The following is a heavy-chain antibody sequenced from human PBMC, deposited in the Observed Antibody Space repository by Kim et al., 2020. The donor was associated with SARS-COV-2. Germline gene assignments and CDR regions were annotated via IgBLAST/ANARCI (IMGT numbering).Heavy chain of an antibody. CDR2: RGDPT. J-gene: IGHJ4*02. D-gene: IGHD6-13*01. V-gene: IGHV3-23*01. CDR3: ANPRQPDY. Sequence: RGDPTTCADSVKGRFTISRDNSKNTLSLQMSSLRAEDTAIYYCANPRQPDYWGQGTLVTVSS.